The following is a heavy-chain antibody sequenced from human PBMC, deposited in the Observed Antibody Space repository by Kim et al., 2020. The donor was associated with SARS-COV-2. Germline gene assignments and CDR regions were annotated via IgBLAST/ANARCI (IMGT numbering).Heavy chain of an antibody. CDR3: ARDPGIAAAGTTLIDYYYGMDV. V-gene: IGHV1-18*01. Sequence: ASVKVSCKASGYTFTSYGISWERQAPGQGLEWMGWISAYNGNTNYAQKEQGRGTMTTDTSKSTAYIELRSLRSDDTAVYYCARDPGIAAAGTTLIDYYYGMDVWGQGATVTVSS. D-gene: IGHD6-13*01. CDR2: ISAYNGNT. J-gene: IGHJ6*02. CDR1: GYTFTSYG.